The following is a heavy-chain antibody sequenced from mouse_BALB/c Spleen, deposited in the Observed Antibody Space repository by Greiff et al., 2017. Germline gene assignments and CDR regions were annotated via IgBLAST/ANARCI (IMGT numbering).Heavy chain of an antibody. CDR3: ARDMYYYGSIAMDY. Sequence: EVKLVESGGGLVQPGGSLRLSCATSGFTFTDYYMSWVRQPPGKALEWLGFIRNKANGYTTEYSASVKGRFTISRDNSQSILYLQMNTLRAEDSATYYCARDMYYYGSIAMDYWGQGTSVTVSS. V-gene: IGHV7-3*02. J-gene: IGHJ4*01. CDR2: IRNKANGYTT. D-gene: IGHD1-1*01. CDR1: GFTFTDYY.